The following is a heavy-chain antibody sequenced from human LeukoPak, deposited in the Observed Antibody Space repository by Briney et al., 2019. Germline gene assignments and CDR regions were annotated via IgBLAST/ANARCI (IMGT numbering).Heavy chain of an antibody. D-gene: IGHD6-19*01. Sequence: GGSLRLSCAASGFTFNSYAMSWVRQAPGKGLEWVSGISGSGGSTYYADSVKGRFTVSRDNSKNTLYLQMNSLRAEDTAVYYCAKAGYSSGWYYFDYWGQGTLVTVSS. V-gene: IGHV3-23*01. CDR2: ISGSGGST. CDR3: AKAGYSSGWYYFDY. J-gene: IGHJ4*02. CDR1: GFTFNSYA.